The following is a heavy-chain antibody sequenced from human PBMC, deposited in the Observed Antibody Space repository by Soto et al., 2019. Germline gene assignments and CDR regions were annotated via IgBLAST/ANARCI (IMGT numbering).Heavy chain of an antibody. D-gene: IGHD4-17*01. CDR1: GFTFSSYA. CDR3: AKVYPSGYDYGDYYFDY. Sequence: GGSLRLSCAASGFTFSSYAMSWVRQAPGKGLEWVSAISGSGGSTYYADSVKGRFTISRDNSKNTLYLQMNSLRAEDTAVYYCAKVYPSGYDYGDYYFDYWGQGTLVTVSS. J-gene: IGHJ4*02. CDR2: ISGSGGST. V-gene: IGHV3-23*01.